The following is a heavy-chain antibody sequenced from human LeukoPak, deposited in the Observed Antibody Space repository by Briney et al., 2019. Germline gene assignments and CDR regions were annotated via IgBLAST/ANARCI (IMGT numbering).Heavy chain of an antibody. D-gene: IGHD5-12*01. V-gene: IGHV4-59*12. Sequence: SETLSLTCNVSGGSISVYFWSWIRQPPGKGLEWIGHIYYKGNTNYNSSLQSRVTISVDTSKNQFSLKLSSVTAADTAVYYCARGLSKLGWLRYPLDYWGQGTLVTVSS. CDR3: ARGLSKLGWLRYPLDY. J-gene: IGHJ4*02. CDR2: IYYKGNT. CDR1: GGSISVYF.